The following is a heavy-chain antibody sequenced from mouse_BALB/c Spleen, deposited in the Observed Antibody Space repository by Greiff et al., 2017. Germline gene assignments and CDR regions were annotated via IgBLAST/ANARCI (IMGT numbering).Heavy chain of an antibody. J-gene: IGHJ3*01. CDR1: GFTFSNYW. V-gene: IGHV6-6*02. CDR2: IRLKSNNYAT. CDR3: TGGFPFAY. Sequence: DVKVEESGGGLVQPGGSMKLSCVASGFTFSNYWMNWVRQSPEKGLEWVAEIRLKSNNYATHYAESVKGRFTISRDDSKSSVYLQMNNLRAEDTGIYYCTGGFPFAYWGQGTLVTVSA.